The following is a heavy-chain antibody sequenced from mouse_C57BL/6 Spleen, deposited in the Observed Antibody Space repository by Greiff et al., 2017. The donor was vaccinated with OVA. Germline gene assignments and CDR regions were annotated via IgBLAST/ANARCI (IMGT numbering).Heavy chain of an antibody. CDR2: IWSGGST. CDR3: ARNGRGDYEGFAY. D-gene: IGHD2-4*01. J-gene: IGHJ3*01. Sequence: QVQLQQPGPGLVQPSQSLSITCTVSGFSLTSYGVHWVRQSPGKGLEWLGVIWSGGSTDYNAAFISRLSISKDNSKSQVFFKMNSLQADDTAIYYCARNGRGDYEGFAYWGQGTLVTVSA. CDR1: GFSLTSYG. V-gene: IGHV2-2*01.